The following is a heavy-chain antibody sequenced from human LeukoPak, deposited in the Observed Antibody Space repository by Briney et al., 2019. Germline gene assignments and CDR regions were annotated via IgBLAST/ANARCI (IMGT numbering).Heavy chain of an antibody. CDR1: GGSFSGYY. D-gene: IGHD6-13*01. V-gene: IGHV4-34*01. CDR2: INHSGST. Sequence: SETLSLTCAVYGGSFSGYYWSWIRQPPGKWLEWIGEINHSGSTNYNPSLKSRVTISVDTSKNQFSLKLSSVTAADTAVYYCARGRGPPSSSSYDYWGQGTLVTVSS. J-gene: IGHJ4*02. CDR3: ARGRGPPSSSSYDY.